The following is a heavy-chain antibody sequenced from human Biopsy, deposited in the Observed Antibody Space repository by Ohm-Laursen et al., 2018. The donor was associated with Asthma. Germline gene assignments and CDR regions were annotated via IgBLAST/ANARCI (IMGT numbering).Heavy chain of an antibody. CDR2: VHSSGST. J-gene: IGHJ5*02. V-gene: IGHV4-59*01. Sequence: GTLSLTCTVSPGSINDYYWNWIRQFPGKGLEWIGYVHSSGSTRFNLSLKSRVTVSVDTSVDQVSLELSSVSAADTAIYYCARATSTWSQSGPHFFDHWGPGTLVTVSS. CDR3: ARATSTWSQSGPHFFDH. CDR1: PGSINDYY. D-gene: IGHD6-13*01.